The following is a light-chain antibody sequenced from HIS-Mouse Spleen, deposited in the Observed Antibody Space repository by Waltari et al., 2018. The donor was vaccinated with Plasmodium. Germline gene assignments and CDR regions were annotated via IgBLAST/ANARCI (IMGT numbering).Light chain of an antibody. CDR3: QQYNNWSFT. V-gene: IGKV3-15*01. J-gene: IGKJ3*01. Sequence: EIVMTQSPATLSVSPGERATLPCRTSQSVSSNLAWYQQKPGHAPRLLIYGASTRATGIPARVGGSGSGTEFTLTISSLQSEDFAVYYCQQYNNWSFTFGPGTKVDIK. CDR1: QSVSSN. CDR2: GAS.